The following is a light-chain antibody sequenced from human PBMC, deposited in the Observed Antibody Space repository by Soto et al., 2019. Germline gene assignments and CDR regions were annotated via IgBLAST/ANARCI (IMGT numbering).Light chain of an antibody. V-gene: IGKV3-20*01. J-gene: IGKJ1*01. CDR1: QGASRK. Sequence: EVVLTQSPVTLSLSPGERVTFSCRASQGASRKLAWYQHKPGQAPRLLISGASTRASGIPDRFSGSGSGTDFTLTISRLEPEDSAVYYCQQYGSSPTWTFGQGTKVDIK. CDR3: QQYGSSPTWT. CDR2: GAS.